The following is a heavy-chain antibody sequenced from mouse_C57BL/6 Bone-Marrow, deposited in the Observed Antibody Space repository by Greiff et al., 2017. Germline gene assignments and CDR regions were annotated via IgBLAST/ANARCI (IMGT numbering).Heavy chain of an antibody. V-gene: IGHV14-2*01. D-gene: IGHD1-1*01. CDR2: IDPEDGDT. CDR3: AMPTVVATDY. Sequence: EVQLQQSGAELAKPGASVKLSCTASGFNIKDYYMHWVKQRTEQGLEWIGRIDPEDGDTKYAPKFPGKATITADTSSNTAYLQRSSLTAEDAAVYYCAMPTVVATDYWGKGTTLTVSS. CDR1: GFNIKDYY. J-gene: IGHJ2*01.